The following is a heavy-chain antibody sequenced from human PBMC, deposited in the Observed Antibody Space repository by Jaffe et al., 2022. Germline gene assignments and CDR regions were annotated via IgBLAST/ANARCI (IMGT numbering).Heavy chain of an antibody. Sequence: QVQLVQSGAEVKKPGASVKVSCKASGYTFTGYYMHWVRQAPGQGLEWMGRINPNSGGTNYAQKFQGRVTMTRDTSISTAYMELSRLRSDDTAVYYCASHYFFWSGYYTGRDYYYMDVWGKGTTVTVSS. CDR1: GYTFTGYY. D-gene: IGHD3-3*01. V-gene: IGHV1-2*06. CDR3: ASHYFFWSGYYTGRDYYYMDV. J-gene: IGHJ6*03. CDR2: INPNSGGT.